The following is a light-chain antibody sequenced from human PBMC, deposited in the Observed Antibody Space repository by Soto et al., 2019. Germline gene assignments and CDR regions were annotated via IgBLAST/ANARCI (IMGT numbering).Light chain of an antibody. CDR2: WAS. J-gene: IGKJ2*01. V-gene: IGKV4-1*01. Sequence: EIVMTQSPDTLSVSPGERVTLSCRASQSVSSDLAWYQQKPGQPPKVIIYWASTRNSGVPDRFSGSGSGTDFSLTISSLQAEDVAVYYCQQYYTTPYTFGQGTKLEIK. CDR1: QSVSSD. CDR3: QQYYTTPYT.